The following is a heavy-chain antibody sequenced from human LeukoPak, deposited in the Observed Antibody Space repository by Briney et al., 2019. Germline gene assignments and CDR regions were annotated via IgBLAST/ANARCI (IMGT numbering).Heavy chain of an antibody. V-gene: IGHV3-23*01. J-gene: IGHJ6*03. CDR3: AKVENCGGDCYFTYYYYYMDV. CDR2: ISGSGSST. D-gene: IGHD2-21*02. CDR1: GFTFSSYA. Sequence: GGSLRLSCAASGFTFSSYAMNWVRQAPGKGLEWVSGISGSGSSTYYADSVKGRFTISRDNSKSTLYLQMNSLRAEDTAVYYCAKVENCGGDCYFTYYYYYMDVWGKGTTVTISS.